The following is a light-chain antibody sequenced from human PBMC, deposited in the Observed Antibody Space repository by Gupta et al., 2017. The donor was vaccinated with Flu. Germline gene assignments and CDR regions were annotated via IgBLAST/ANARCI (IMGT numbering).Light chain of an antibody. V-gene: IGKV1-17*01. CDR3: RQHNSYPWT. CDR2: AAS. J-gene: IGKJ1*01. CDR1: QGIRKD. Sequence: PSSLSASVGDRVTITCRASQGIRKDLGWYQQKPGKAPKRLIYAASSLQSGVPSRFSGSGSGTEFTLTISSLQPEDFATYYCRQHNSYPWTFGQGTKVEIK.